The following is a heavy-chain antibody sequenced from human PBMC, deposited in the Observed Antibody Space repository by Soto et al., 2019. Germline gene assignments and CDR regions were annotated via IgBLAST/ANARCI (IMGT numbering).Heavy chain of an antibody. V-gene: IGHV2-26*01. CDR1: GFSLSNARMG. Sequence: QVTLKESGPALVNPTETLTLTCTVSGFSLSNARMGVSWIRQPPGKALEWLAHIFSNDEKSYSTSLKSRLTISKDTSKSQVVLAMTNMDPVDTATYYCARIRGGHSSSDNWFDPWGQGTLVTVSS. CDR2: IFSNDEK. D-gene: IGHD6-13*01. J-gene: IGHJ5*02. CDR3: ARIRGGHSSSDNWFDP.